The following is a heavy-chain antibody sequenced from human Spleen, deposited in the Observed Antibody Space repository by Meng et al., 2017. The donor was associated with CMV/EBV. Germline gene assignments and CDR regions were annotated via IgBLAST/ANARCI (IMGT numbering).Heavy chain of an antibody. CDR3: ARDRFCPRCRDLDRDGLDF. CDR2: ISSDGTNK. V-gene: IGHV3-30*04. CDR1: GFAISIYP. D-gene: IGHD1-14*01. Sequence: GGCLRLSCAASGFAISIYPINWVRQAPGKGLEWVALISSDGTNKYYADSVMGRFTLSRDNSESTLYLQMTWLRVDDTALYYCARDRFCPRCRDLDRDGLDFWGQGSTVTVSS. J-gene: IGHJ6*02.